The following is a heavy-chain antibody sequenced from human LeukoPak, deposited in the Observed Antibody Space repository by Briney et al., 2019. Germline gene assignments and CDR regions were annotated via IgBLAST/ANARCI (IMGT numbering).Heavy chain of an antibody. V-gene: IGHV3-15*05. D-gene: IGHD3-3*01. CDR1: GFTFTSAW. CDR3: TTDFSHFDFSSGYYSY. J-gene: IGHJ4*02. Sequence: PGGSLRLSCAASGFTFTSAWMVWVRQAPGKGLEWVARIKSNLDGGTSEFSAPVKGRFSISRDDLARTLYLQKINLKAHDTGVYYCTTDFSHFDFSSGYYSYWGQGSLVTVPS. CDR2: IKSNLDGGTS.